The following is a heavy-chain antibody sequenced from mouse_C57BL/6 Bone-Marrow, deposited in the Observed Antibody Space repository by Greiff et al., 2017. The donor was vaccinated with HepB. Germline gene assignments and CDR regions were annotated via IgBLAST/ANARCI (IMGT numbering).Heavy chain of an antibody. CDR3: ERYKSYGSSPYYAMDY. J-gene: IGHJ4*01. Sequence: EVHLVESGGGLVQPGGSLSLSCAASGFTFTDYYMSWVRQPPGKALEWLGFIRNKANGYTTDYSASVKGRFTISRDNSQSILYLQMNALRAEDSATYYCERYKSYGSSPYYAMDYWGQGTSVTVSS. V-gene: IGHV7-3*01. CDR1: GFTFTDYY. CDR2: IRNKANGYTT. D-gene: IGHD1-1*01.